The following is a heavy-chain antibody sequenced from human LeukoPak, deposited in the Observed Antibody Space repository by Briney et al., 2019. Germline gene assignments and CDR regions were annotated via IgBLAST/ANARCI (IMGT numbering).Heavy chain of an antibody. Sequence: GGSLRLSCAASGFTFSSYSMNWVRQAPGKGLEWVSAISGSGGSTYYADSVKGRFTISRDNSKNTLYLQMNSLRAEDTAVYYCAKEGGYYDSSGYYGFDYWGQGTLVTVSS. V-gene: IGHV3-23*01. CDR1: GFTFSSYS. CDR2: ISGSGGST. J-gene: IGHJ4*02. CDR3: AKEGGYYDSSGYYGFDY. D-gene: IGHD3-22*01.